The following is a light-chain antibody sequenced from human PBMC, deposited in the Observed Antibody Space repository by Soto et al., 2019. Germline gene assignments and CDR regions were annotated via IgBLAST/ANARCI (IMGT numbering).Light chain of an antibody. V-gene: IGKV3-20*01. J-gene: IGKJ1*01. CDR1: QSVSSSY. CDR3: QKYGTSPWT. Sequence: EIVLTQSPGTLSLSPGERATLSCRASQSVSSSYFAWYQQKPGQPPRLPIFGASSRATGIPDRFSGSGSGTDFTLTISRLEPEDFAVYYCQKYGTSPWTFGQGTKVEIK. CDR2: GAS.